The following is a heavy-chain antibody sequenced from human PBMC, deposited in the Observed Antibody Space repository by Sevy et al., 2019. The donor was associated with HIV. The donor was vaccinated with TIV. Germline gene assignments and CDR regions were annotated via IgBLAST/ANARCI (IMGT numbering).Heavy chain of an antibody. CDR2: ICGSGGST. CDR3: EKVSGIPPEGPDY. D-gene: IGHD2-21*01. V-gene: IGHV3-23*01. Sequence: GGSLRLSCAASGFTFSSYAMSWVRQAPGKGLEWVSAICGSGGSTYYADSVKGRFPISRANSKNTLYLQMNSLWAEDTVVYYCEKVSGIPPEGPDYWGQGTLVTVSS. J-gene: IGHJ4*02. CDR1: GFTFSSYA.